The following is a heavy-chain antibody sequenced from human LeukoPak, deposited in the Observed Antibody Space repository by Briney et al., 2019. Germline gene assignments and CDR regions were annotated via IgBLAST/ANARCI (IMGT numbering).Heavy chain of an antibody. CDR1: GGSISSSSYY. J-gene: IGHJ4*02. CDR3: ARATRYSSSWPFDY. D-gene: IGHD6-13*01. Sequence: PSETLSLTCTVSGGSISSSSYYWGWIRQPPGKGLEWIGSIYYSGSTYYNPSLKSRVTISVDTSKNQFSLRLSSVTAADTAVYYCARATRYSSSWPFDYWGQGTLVTVSS. CDR2: IYYSGST. V-gene: IGHV4-39*07.